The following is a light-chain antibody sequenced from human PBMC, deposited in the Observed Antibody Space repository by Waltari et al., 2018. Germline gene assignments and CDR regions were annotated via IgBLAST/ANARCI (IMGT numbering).Light chain of an antibody. CDR3: QSYDTSLRAWL. CDR1: RSNPGTGYD. V-gene: IGLV1-40*01. Sequence: QPVLTQPPSVSGAPGQSVTIPCTGSRSNPGTGYDVHWYQHLPGTPPKLLIFGNNNRPSGVPHRFSGFRSGTSASLSITGLQIDDEAKYYCQSYDTSLRAWLFGGGTELTVL. J-gene: IGLJ3*02. CDR2: GNN.